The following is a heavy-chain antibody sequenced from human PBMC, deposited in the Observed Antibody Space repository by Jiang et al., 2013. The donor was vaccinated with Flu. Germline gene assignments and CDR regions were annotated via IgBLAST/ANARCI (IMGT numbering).Heavy chain of an antibody. Sequence: GSGLVKPSETLSLTCTVSGGSISSSSYYWGWIRQPPGKGLEWIGYIYYSGSTYYNPSLKSRVTISVDTSKNQFSLKLSSVTAADTAVYYCARVRSNYYPTLDYWGQGPWSPSPQ. J-gene: IGHJ4*02. CDR3: ARVRSNYYPTLDY. V-gene: IGHV4-31*03. CDR1: GGSISSSSYY. D-gene: IGHD3-22*01. CDR2: IYYSGST.